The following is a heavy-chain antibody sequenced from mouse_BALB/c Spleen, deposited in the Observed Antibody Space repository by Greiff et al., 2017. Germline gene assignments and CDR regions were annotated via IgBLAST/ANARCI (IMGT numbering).Heavy chain of an antibody. CDR2: IYPGRGIT. V-gene: IGHV1-55*01. J-gene: IGHJ2*01. Sequence: VQLQQPGAELVKPGASVKMSCKASGYTFTSYWINWVKQRPGQGLEWIGDIYPGRGITNYNEKFKGKATLTVDKSSSTAFMHLNSLTSEDSAVYYCARYYSYYFDYWGQGTTLTVSS. D-gene: IGHD1-1*02. CDR1: GYTFTSYW. CDR3: ARYYSYYFDY.